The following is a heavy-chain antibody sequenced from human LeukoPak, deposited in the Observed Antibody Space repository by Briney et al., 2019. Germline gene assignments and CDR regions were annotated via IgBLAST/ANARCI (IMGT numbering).Heavy chain of an antibody. CDR3: ARYKLGWFDP. Sequence: SETLSLTCTVSGGSISGVSYYWSWIRQRAGKGLEWIGRISASGSTNFNPSLKSRVTMSVDTSENQFSLKLSSVTAADTAVYYCARYKLGWFDPWGQGTLVTVSS. CDR1: GGSISGVSYY. D-gene: IGHD1-1*01. J-gene: IGHJ5*02. CDR2: ISASGST. V-gene: IGHV4-61*02.